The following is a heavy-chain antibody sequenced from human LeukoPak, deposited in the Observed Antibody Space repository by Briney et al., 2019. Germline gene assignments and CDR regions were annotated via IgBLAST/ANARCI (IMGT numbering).Heavy chain of an antibody. V-gene: IGHV1-18*01. J-gene: IGHJ4*02. CDR1: GYTFTSYG. CDR3: AIPSVDTAMYRPGRIEY. D-gene: IGHD5-18*01. CDR2: ISAYNGNT. Sequence: ASVKVSCKASGYTFTSYGISWVRQAPGQGLEWMGWISAYNGNTNYAQKLQGRVTMTTDTSTSTAYMELRSLRSDDTAVYYCAIPSVDTAMYRPGRIEYWGQGTLVTVSS.